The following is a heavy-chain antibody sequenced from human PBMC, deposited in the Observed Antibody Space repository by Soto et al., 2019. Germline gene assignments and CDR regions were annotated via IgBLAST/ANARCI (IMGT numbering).Heavy chain of an antibody. D-gene: IGHD3-22*01. CDR3: AIGANYYDSSGYYLGYFQH. V-gene: IGHV3-53*01. CDR1: GFTVSSNY. CDR2: IYSGGST. J-gene: IGHJ1*01. Sequence: SLRLSCAASGFTVSSNYMSWVRQAPGKGLEWVSVIYSGGSTYYADSVKGRFTISRDNSKNTLYLQMNSLRAEDTAVYYCAIGANYYDSSGYYLGYFQHWGQGTLVTVSS.